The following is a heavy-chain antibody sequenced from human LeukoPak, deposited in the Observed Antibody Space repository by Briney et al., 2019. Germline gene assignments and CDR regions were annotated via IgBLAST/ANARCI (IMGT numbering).Heavy chain of an antibody. CDR2: ISGSDGST. V-gene: IGHV3-23*01. D-gene: IGHD3-22*01. J-gene: IGHJ3*02. CDR3: AKHYYDSTEDAFDI. Sequence: PGGSLRLSCAASGFTFSSYAMSWVRQAPGKGLEWVSAISGSDGSTYYADSVKGRFTISRDNPKNTLYLQMNSLRADDTAVYYCAKHYYDSTEDAFDIWGQGTMVTVSS. CDR1: GFTFSSYA.